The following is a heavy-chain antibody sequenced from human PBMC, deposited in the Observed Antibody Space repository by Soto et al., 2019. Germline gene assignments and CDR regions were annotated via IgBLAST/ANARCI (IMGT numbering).Heavy chain of an antibody. CDR1: GGTFGSYA. V-gene: IGHV1-69*01. J-gene: IGHJ6*02. D-gene: IGHD2-2*01. Sequence: QVQLVQSGAEVKKPGSSVKVSCKASGGTFGSYAISWVRQAPGQGLEWMGGIIPIPGTANYAQKFQGRVTIAADESTSRAYMELSSLRFDDTAVYYCARSQGSSTSLEIYYYYYYGMDVWGQGTTVTVSS. CDR3: ARSQGSSTSLEIYYYYYYGMDV. CDR2: IIPIPGTA.